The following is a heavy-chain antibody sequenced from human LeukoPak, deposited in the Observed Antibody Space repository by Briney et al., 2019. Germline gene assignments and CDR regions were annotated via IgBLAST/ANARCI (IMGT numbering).Heavy chain of an antibody. CDR1: GFSFSSYS. Sequence: GGSLRLSCVASGFSFSSYSMNWVRQAPGKGLEWVSYISSSSSTIYYADSVKGRFTISRDNAKKSLYLQMNSLRADDTAVYYCARGDYYYYMDVWGKGTTVTVSS. CDR3: ARGDYYYYMDV. CDR2: ISSSSSTI. V-gene: IGHV3-48*04. J-gene: IGHJ6*03.